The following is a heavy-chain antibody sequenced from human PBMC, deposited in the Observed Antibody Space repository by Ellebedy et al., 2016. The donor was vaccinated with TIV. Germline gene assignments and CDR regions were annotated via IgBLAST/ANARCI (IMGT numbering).Heavy chain of an antibody. J-gene: IGHJ4*02. V-gene: IGHV4-59*08. D-gene: IGHD2-15*01. Sequence: MPGGSLRLSCTVSGGSISSYYWSWIRQPPGKGLEWIGYIYYCGSTNYNPSLKSRVTISVDTSKNQFSLRLSSVTAADTAVYYCARHSEFCIGNSCPFDYWGQGNLVTVSS. CDR2: IYYCGST. CDR1: GGSISSYY. CDR3: ARHSEFCIGNSCPFDY.